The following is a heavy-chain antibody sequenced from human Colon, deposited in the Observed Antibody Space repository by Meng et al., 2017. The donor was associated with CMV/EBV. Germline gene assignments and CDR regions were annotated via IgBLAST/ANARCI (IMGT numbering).Heavy chain of an antibody. J-gene: IGHJ6*01. Sequence: GGSLRLSCAASQFTFSSYPMGWVRQAPGKGLEWVSMIYSGGIDTYYADSVKGRFTTSRDNSKNMLYLQMNSLRAEDTAVYYCAKYAKGVRSGNIYAMDVWGQGTTVTVSS. CDR2: IYSGGIDT. CDR1: QFTFSSYP. CDR3: AKYAKGVRSGNIYAMDV. D-gene: IGHD2-8*01. V-gene: IGHV3-23*03.